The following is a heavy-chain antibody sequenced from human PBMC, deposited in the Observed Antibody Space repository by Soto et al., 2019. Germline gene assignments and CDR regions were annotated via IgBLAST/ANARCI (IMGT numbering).Heavy chain of an antibody. CDR3: ARGGMATTRELYYYHYGMDV. CDR2: IYPGDSDT. D-gene: IGHD1-1*01. V-gene: IGHV5-51*01. CDR1: GYSFTSYW. Sequence: PGESLKISCKGSGYSFTSYWVGWVRQMPGKGLERMGIIYPGDSDTRYSPSFQGQVTISADKSISTAYLQWSSLKASDTAMYYCARGGMATTRELYYYHYGMDVWGQGTTVTAP. J-gene: IGHJ6*02.